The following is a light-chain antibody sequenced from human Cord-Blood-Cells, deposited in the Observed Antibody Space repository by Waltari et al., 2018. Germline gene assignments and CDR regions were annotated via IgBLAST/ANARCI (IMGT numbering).Light chain of an antibody. J-gene: IGKJ1*01. CDR1: QSISSY. CDR3: QQSYSTPWT. V-gene: IGKV1-39*01. Sequence: DIQMTQSPSSLPASVGDRVTITCRASQSISSYLNWDQQRPGKAPKLLIYAASNVQSGVPSRFSGSGAGTDFTLTISSRQPEYFATYYCQQSYSTPWTFGQGTKVEIK. CDR2: AAS.